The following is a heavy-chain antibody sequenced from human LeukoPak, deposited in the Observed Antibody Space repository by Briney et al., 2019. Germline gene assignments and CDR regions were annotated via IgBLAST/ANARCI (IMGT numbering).Heavy chain of an antibody. D-gene: IGHD6-13*01. Sequence: GASVKVSCKAFGYTFTGYYMHWVRQAPGQGLEWMGWINPKSGDTKYAQKFQGRVTLTRDTSISTAYMELSRLRSDDTAVYYCARDNPLLYSSSWFDYYYYYGMDVWGQGTTVTVSS. V-gene: IGHV1-2*02. CDR3: ARDNPLLYSSSWFDYYYYYGMDV. CDR1: GYTFTGYY. J-gene: IGHJ6*02. CDR2: INPKSGDT.